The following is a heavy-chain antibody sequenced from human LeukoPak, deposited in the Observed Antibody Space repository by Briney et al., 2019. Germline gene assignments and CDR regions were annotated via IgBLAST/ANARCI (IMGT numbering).Heavy chain of an antibody. CDR2: MKPDGSEK. Sequence: PGGSLRLSXAVSGFTFRSYWMSWVRQAPGKGLEWVANMKPDGSEKYYVDSVKGRFTISRDTSKNSLYLQMNSLRAEDTAVYYCARDPRQSHGVYTTGDYWGQGTLVTVSS. D-gene: IGHD6-13*01. CDR3: ARDPRQSHGVYTTGDY. J-gene: IGHJ4*02. V-gene: IGHV3-7*01. CDR1: GFTFRSYW.